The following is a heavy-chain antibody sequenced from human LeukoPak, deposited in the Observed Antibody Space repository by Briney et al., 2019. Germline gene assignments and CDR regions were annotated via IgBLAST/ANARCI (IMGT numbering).Heavy chain of an antibody. D-gene: IGHD3-22*01. CDR1: GGSFSSFS. CDR2: INHSGRT. Sequence: SETLSLTCAVYGGSFSSFSWNWIRQPPGKGLECLGEINHSGRTNYNTSLKSRVTKSVDKSKNQFSLKLSSVTAADTAVYCCARGAIYFDSSGPHDAFDIWGQGTMVTVSS. CDR3: ARGAIYFDSSGPHDAFDI. V-gene: IGHV4-34*01. J-gene: IGHJ3*02.